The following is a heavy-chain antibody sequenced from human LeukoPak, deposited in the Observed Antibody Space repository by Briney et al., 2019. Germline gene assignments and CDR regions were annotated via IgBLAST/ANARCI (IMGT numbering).Heavy chain of an antibody. CDR3: ARGAYYYYMDV. V-gene: IGHV3-48*04. CDR2: ISSSSSTI. CDR1: GFTLSSYS. Sequence: GGSLRLSCAASGFTLSSYSMYWVRQAPGKGLEWVSYISSSSSTIYDADSAKGRFTISRDNAKNSLYLQMNSLRAEDTAVYYCARGAYYYYMDVWGKGTTVTVSS. J-gene: IGHJ6*03.